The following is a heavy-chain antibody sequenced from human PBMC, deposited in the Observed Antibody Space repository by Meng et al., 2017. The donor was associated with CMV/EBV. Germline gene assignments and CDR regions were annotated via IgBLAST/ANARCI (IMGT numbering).Heavy chain of an antibody. CDR1: GFTFSSYW. D-gene: IGHD6-13*01. V-gene: IGHV3-74*01. J-gene: IGHJ4*02. CDR3: AHHSYSSSFVPSHDY. Sequence: GESLKISCAASGFTFSSYWMHWVRQAPGKGLVWVSRINSDGSSTSYADSVKGRFTISRDNSKNTLYLQMNSLRAEDTAVYYCAHHSYSSSFVPSHDYWGQGTLVTVSS. CDR2: INSDGSST.